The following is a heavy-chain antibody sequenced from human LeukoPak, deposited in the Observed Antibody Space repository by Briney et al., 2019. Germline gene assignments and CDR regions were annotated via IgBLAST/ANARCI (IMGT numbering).Heavy chain of an antibody. Sequence: KPSETLSLTCAVSGGSISSSNWWSWVRQPPGKGLEWIGEIYHSGSTNYNPSLKSRVTISVDTSKNQFSLKLSSVTAADTAVYYCARDLVEWELVGAFDIWGQGTMVTVSS. V-gene: IGHV4-4*02. CDR1: GGSISSSNW. CDR3: ARDLVEWELVGAFDI. CDR2: IYHSGST. D-gene: IGHD1-26*01. J-gene: IGHJ3*02.